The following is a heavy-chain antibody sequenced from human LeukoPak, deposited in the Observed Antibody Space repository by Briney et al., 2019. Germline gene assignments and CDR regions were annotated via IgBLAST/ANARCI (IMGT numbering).Heavy chain of an antibody. J-gene: IGHJ4*02. V-gene: IGHV3-9*01. D-gene: IGHD2-15*01. CDR3: ARDEFSGGSFDY. CDR1: GFTFDDYA. Sequence: GRSLRLSCAASGFTFDDYAMHWVRQAPGKGLEWVSGISWNSGSIGYADSVKGRFTISRDNAKNSLYLQMNSLRAEDTAVYYCARDEFSGGSFDYWGQGTLVTVSS. CDR2: ISWNSGSI.